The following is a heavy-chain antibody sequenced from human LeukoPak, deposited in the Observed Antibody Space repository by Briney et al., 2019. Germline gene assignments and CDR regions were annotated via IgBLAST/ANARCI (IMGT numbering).Heavy chain of an antibody. CDR3: ASDGIYYYGSGNRLDY. J-gene: IGHJ4*02. V-gene: IGHV3-48*03. CDR2: ISSSGTTI. CDR1: GFTFSSYE. D-gene: IGHD3-10*01. Sequence: GGSLRLSCAASGFTFSSYEMNWVRQALGRGLEWVSYISSSGTTIYYADSVKGRFTISRDNAKNSLYLQMNSLRAEDTAVYYCASDGIYYYGSGNRLDYWGQGTLVTVSS.